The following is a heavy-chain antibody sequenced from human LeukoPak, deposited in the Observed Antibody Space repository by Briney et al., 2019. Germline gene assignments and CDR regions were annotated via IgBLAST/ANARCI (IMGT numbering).Heavy chain of an antibody. J-gene: IGHJ4*02. CDR2: FYHGWST. D-gene: IGHD3-22*01. CDR3: ARDLRWGDSSGYDISYFDY. CDR1: GYSISTGYY. V-gene: IGHV4-38-2*02. Sequence: SETLSLTCTVSGYSISTGYYWDWIRQPPGKGLEWIGTFYHGWSTYYNPSLNGRVTISVDTSKNQFSLNLTSVTAADTAVYYCARDLRWGDSSGYDISYFDYWGKGNLVSVSS.